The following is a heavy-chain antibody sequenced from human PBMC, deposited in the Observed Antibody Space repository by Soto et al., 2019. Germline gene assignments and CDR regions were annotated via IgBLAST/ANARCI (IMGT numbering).Heavy chain of an antibody. CDR2: MNPNNGKT. Sequence: ASGKVSCKASAYMFTRYDINWVRQAAGQGLEWLGRMNPNNGKTDYAQKFHGRLTMTRDTSISTVYMELSSLTSEDTAAYYCAKDFGVLYPWFDPWGQGTLVTVSS. V-gene: IGHV1-8*01. CDR1: AYMFTRYD. J-gene: IGHJ5*02. CDR3: AKDFGVLYPWFDP. D-gene: IGHD3-16*01.